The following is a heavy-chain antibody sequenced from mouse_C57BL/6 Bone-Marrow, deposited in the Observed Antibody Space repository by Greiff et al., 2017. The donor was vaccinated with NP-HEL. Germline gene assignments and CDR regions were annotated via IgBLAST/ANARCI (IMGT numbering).Heavy chain of an antibody. V-gene: IGHV1-85*01. J-gene: IGHJ3*01. CDR3: ARGGNPFAY. CDR1: GYTFTSYD. Sequence: VQLQQSGPELVKPGASVTLSCKASGYTFTSYDINWVKQRPGQGLEWIGWIYPGDGSTKYNEKFKGKATLTVDTSSSTAYMELHSLTSEDSAVYFCARGGNPFAYWGQGTLVTVSA. CDR2: IYPGDGST. D-gene: IGHD2-1*01.